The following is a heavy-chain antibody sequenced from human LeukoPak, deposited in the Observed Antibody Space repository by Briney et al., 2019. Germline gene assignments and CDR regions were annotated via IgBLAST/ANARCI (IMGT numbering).Heavy chain of an antibody. D-gene: IGHD4-11*01. CDR3: ARDRRTVTNDY. CDR2: ISAYNGNT. Sequence: ASVKVSCKASGYTLTSEGSSWVRQAPGQGREWMGWISAYNGNTNYAQKLQGRVTMTTDTSTSTAYMELRSLRSDDTAVYYCARDRRTVTNDYWGQGTLVTVSS. V-gene: IGHV1-18*01. J-gene: IGHJ4*02. CDR1: GYTLTSEG.